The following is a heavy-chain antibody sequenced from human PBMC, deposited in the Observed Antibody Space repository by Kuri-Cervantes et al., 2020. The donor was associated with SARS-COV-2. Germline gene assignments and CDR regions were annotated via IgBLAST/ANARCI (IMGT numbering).Heavy chain of an antibody. CDR1: GYTLTELS. D-gene: IGHD3-9*01. V-gene: IGHV1-46*01. J-gene: IGHJ4*02. Sequence: ASVKVSCKVSGYTLTELSMHWVRQAPGQGLEWMGIINPSGGSTSYAQKFQGRVTMTRDTSTSTVYMELSSLRSEDTAVYYCARDTTTGYYDILTGYYSGGCGYWGQGTLVTVSS. CDR3: ARDTTTGYYDILTGYYSGGCGY. CDR2: INPSGGST.